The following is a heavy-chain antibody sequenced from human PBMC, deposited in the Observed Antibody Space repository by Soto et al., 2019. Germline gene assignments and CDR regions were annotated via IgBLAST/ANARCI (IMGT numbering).Heavy chain of an antibody. J-gene: IGHJ6*03. CDR3: AKAAMFDYYYYYYMDV. CDR2: ISGSGGST. Sequence: EVQLLESGGGLVQPGGSLRLSCAASGFTFSSYAMSWVRQAPGKGLEWVSAISGSGGSTYYADSVKGRFTISRDNSKNTLYLQMNSLRAEDTAVYYCAKAAMFDYYYYYYMDVWGKGTTVTVSS. CDR1: GFTFSSYA. D-gene: IGHD2-2*01. V-gene: IGHV3-23*01.